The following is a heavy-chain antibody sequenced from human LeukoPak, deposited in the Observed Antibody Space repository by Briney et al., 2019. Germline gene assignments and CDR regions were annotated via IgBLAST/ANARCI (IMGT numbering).Heavy chain of an antibody. CDR1: GDSVSSNSAA. J-gene: IGHJ3*02. CDR3: ARVSGSLQWLSFAFDI. V-gene: IGHV6-1*01. Sequence: SQTLSLTCAISGDSVSSNSAAWNWIRQSPSRGLEWLGRTYYRSKWYNDYAVSVKSRITINPDTSKNQFSLQLNSVTPEDTAVYYCARVSGSLQWLSFAFDIWGQGTMVTVSS. D-gene: IGHD6-19*01. CDR2: TYYRSKWYN.